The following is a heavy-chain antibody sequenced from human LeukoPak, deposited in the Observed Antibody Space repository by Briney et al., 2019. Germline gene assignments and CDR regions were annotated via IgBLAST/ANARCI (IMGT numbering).Heavy chain of an antibody. Sequence: ASVKVSCKISGPILTPYTIHWVRHAPGKGLEWMGLIDHENGAPTYAQTFQSSFTMTKDRSAHTHYMHRSDLRSAATAVYSCATTALCAYCGFDIWGQGTLVTVSS. CDR1: GPILTPYT. V-gene: IGHV1-24*01. CDR2: IDHENGAP. J-gene: IGHJ3*02. D-gene: IGHD2-15*01. CDR3: ATTALCAYCGFDI.